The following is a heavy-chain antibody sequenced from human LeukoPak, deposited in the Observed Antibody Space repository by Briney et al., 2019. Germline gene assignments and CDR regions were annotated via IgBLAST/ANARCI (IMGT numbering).Heavy chain of an antibody. V-gene: IGHV4-34*01. Sequence: PGGSLRLSCAASGFTFSSYSMNWVRQAPGKGLEWIGEINHSGSTNYNPSLKSRVTISVDTSKNQFSLKLSSVTAADTAVYYCASPGRKYTSSSLLNWFDPWGQGTLVTVSS. D-gene: IGHD6-6*01. CDR1: GFTFSSYS. CDR3: ASPGRKYTSSSLLNWFDP. J-gene: IGHJ5*02. CDR2: INHSGST.